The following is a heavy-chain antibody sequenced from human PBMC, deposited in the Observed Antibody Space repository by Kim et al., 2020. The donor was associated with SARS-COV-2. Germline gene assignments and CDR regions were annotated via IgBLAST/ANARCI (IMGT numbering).Heavy chain of an antibody. D-gene: IGHD6-13*01. CDR1: GFTFSDYY. J-gene: IGHJ4*02. V-gene: IGHV3-11*01. CDR2: ISSSGSTI. CDR3: AREIAAAGTGSEHPWYFDY. Sequence: GGSLRLSCAASGFTFSDYYMSWIRQAPGKGLEWVSYISSSGSTIYYADSVKGRFTISRDNAKNSLYLQMNSLRAEDTAVYYCAREIAAAGTGSEHPWYFDYWGQGTLVTVSS.